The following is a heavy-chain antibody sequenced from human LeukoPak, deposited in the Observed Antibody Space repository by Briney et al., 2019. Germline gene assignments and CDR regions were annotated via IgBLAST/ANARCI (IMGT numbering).Heavy chain of an antibody. CDR1: GYTFTSYD. V-gene: IGHV1-2*02. CDR2: INPNSGGT. CDR3: ARVRRVCSSTSCYDV. D-gene: IGHD2-2*01. J-gene: IGHJ6*02. Sequence: ASVKVSCKASGYTFTSYDINWVRQATGQGLEWMGWINPNSGGTNYAQKFQGRVTMTRDTSISTAYMELSRLRSDDTAVYYCARVRRVCSSTSCYDVWGQGTTVTVSS.